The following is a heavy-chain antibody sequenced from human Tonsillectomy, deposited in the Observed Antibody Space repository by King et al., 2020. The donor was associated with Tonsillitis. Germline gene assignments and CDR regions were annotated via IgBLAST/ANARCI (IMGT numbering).Heavy chain of an antibody. V-gene: IGHV3-30*18. CDR1: GFTFSSYG. CDR2: ISSDGSKK. Sequence: HVQLVESGGGVVQPGRSLRLSCAASGFTFSSYGIHWVRQAPGKGLEGVAVISSDGSKKYYADSVRGRFTISRDNSKNTLYLQMNSLRADDTAVYYCAKARQWLVHFDYWGQGTLVTVSS. CDR3: AKARQWLVHFDY. D-gene: IGHD6-19*01. J-gene: IGHJ4*02.